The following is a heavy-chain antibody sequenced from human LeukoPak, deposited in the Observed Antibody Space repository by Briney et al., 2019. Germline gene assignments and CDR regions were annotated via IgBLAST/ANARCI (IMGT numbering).Heavy chain of an antibody. D-gene: IGHD6-19*01. Sequence: GGSLRLSCAASGFTFSDYYMSWIRQAPGKGLEWVSYISSSGSTIYYADSVKGRFTISRDNAKNSLYLQMNSLRAEDTAVYYCARDLKEQWLVRTFDYWGQGTLVTVSS. CDR3: ARDLKEQWLVRTFDY. V-gene: IGHV3-11*01. CDR2: ISSSGSTI. CDR1: GFTFSDYY. J-gene: IGHJ4*02.